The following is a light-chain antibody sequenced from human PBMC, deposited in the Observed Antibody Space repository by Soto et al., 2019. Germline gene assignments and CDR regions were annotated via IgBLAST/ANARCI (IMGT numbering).Light chain of an antibody. V-gene: IGLV2-8*01. J-gene: IGLJ3*02. CDR3: SSYAASNNFYFV. Sequence: QSALTQPPSASGSPGQSVTISCTGTISDVGGYNYVSWYQQYPGRAPKLMIYEVTKRPSGVPDRFSGSKSGNTASLTVSGLQAKDEADYYCSSYAASNNFYFVFGGGTKLTVL. CDR1: ISDVGGYNY. CDR2: EVT.